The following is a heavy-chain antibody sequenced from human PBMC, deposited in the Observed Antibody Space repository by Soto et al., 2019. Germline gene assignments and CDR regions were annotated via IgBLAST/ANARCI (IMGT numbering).Heavy chain of an antibody. Sequence: SDTLSLTCSVSGGSISSKNYYWGWIRQPPGKGLEWIGIIYYSGTTYYNPSLKSRVIISVDTSKNQFSLKLSSVTAADTAVYYCARRPSYYYDSSGFDPFDYWGQGTLVTVS. D-gene: IGHD3-22*01. J-gene: IGHJ4*02. CDR2: IYYSGTT. CDR1: GGSISSKNYY. CDR3: ARRPSYYYDSSGFDPFDY. V-gene: IGHV4-39*01.